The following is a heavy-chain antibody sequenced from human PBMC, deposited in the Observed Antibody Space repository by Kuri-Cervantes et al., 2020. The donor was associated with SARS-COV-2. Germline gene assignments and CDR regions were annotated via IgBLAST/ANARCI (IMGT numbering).Heavy chain of an antibody. Sequence: ESLKISCAVYGGSFSGCYWSWIRQPPGKGLEWIGEINHSGSTNYNPSLKSRVTMSVDTSKNQFSLKLSSVTAADTAVYYCARDSWGNYPLAAFDIWGQGTMVTVSS. J-gene: IGHJ3*02. D-gene: IGHD1-7*01. CDR2: INHSGST. V-gene: IGHV4-34*01. CDR3: ARDSWGNYPLAAFDI. CDR1: GGSFSGCY.